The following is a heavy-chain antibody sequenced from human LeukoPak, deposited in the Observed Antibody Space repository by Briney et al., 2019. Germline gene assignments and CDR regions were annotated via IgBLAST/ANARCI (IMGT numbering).Heavy chain of an antibody. J-gene: IGHJ4*02. D-gene: IGHD3-3*01. CDR2: ISSSSSTI. CDR1: GFTFSRYS. Sequence: GGSLRLSCVASGFTFSRYSMNWVRQAPGKGLEWISYISSSSSTIYYAVSVKGRFTISRDNAKNSLYLQLNSLRAKDTAVYYCATGGFLEWSDYWGQGTLVTVSS. V-gene: IGHV3-48*01. CDR3: ATGGFLEWSDY.